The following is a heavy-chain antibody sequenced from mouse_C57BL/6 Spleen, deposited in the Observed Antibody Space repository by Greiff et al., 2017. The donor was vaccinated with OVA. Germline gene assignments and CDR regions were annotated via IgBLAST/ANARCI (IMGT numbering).Heavy chain of an antibody. D-gene: IGHD2-5*01. Sequence: DVQLVESGGGLVKPGGSLKLSCAASGFTFSDYGMHWVRQAPEKGLEWVAYISSGSSTIYYADTVKGRFTISRDNAKNTLFLQMTSLRSEDTAMYYCARESNYWYFDVWGTGTTVTVSS. CDR3: ARESNYWYFDV. CDR1: GFTFSDYG. CDR2: ISSGSSTI. V-gene: IGHV5-17*01. J-gene: IGHJ1*03.